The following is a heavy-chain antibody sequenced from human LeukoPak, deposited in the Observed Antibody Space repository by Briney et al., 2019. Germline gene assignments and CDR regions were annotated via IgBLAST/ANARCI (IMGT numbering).Heavy chain of an antibody. CDR1: GFTFASSA. J-gene: IGHJ5*02. CDR3: AAFDAGDCGGDCPYFSFP. V-gene: IGHV1-58*01. D-gene: IGHD2-21*02. Sequence: SVKVSCKASGFTFASSAVQWVRQARGQRLEWIGLIVAGSANTNYAQKFQERVTITRDMSTGTAYMELSSLRSEDTAVYYCAAFDAGDCGGDCPYFSFPWGQGALVTVSS. CDR2: IVAGSANT.